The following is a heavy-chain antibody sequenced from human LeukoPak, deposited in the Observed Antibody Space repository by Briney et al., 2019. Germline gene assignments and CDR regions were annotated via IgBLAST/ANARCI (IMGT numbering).Heavy chain of an antibody. J-gene: IGHJ6*03. CDR3: ARDHDYGDPFYMDV. D-gene: IGHD4-17*01. Sequence: SETLSLTCTVSGGSISSYYWSWIRQPAGKGLEGIGRIYTSGSTNYNPSLKSRVTISVDKSKNQFSLKLSSVTAADTAVYYCARDHDYGDPFYMDVCGKGTTVTVSS. CDR1: GGSISSYY. V-gene: IGHV4-4*07. CDR2: IYTSGST.